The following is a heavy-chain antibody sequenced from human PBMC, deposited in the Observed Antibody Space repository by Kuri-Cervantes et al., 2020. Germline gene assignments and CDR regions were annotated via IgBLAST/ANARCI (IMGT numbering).Heavy chain of an antibody. D-gene: IGHD3-22*01. J-gene: IGHJ3*02. CDR1: GGSLSDSY. V-gene: IGHV4-34*01. Sequence: SETLSLTCGVHGGSLSDSYWSWIRQVPRKGLEWIGEINHSGTANYNPSLRSRVIMSVDTSKNQFSLKLSSVTAADTAVYYCARDSSLAMIVGAHAFDIWGQGTMVTVSS. CDR3: ARDSSLAMIVGAHAFDI. CDR2: INHSGTA.